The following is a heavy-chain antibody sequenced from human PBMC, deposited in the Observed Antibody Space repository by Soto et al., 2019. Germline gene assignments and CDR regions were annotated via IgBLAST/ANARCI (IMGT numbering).Heavy chain of an antibody. J-gene: IGHJ4*02. V-gene: IGHV2-26*01. CDR3: ARAPYGDYVFDY. CDR2: IFSNDEK. Sequence: QVTLKESGPVLVKPTETLTLTCTVSGFSLSNARMGVSWIRQPPGKALEWLAHIFSNDEKYYSTSLKSRLTISKDTSKSQVVLTMTNMDPVDTATYYCARAPYGDYVFDYWGQGTLVTVSS. CDR1: GFSLSNARMG. D-gene: IGHD4-17*01.